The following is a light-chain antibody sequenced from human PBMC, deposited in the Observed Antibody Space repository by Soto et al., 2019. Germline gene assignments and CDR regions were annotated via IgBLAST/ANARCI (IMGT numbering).Light chain of an antibody. J-gene: IGLJ2*01. CDR3: SSFVHKNNLL. CDR1: SDDIGTYNY. V-gene: IGLV2-8*01. Sequence: QSALTQPPSASGSPGQPVTISCTGTSDDIGTYNYVSWFQQHSGNAPKLIIYEVDKRSSGVPNRFSGSKSGNTASLTISGLQAEDEADYYCSSFVHKNNLLFGGGTKLTVL. CDR2: EVD.